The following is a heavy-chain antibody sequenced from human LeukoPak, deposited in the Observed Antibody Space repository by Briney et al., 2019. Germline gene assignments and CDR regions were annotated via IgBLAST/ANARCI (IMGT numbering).Heavy chain of an antibody. CDR2: IYPGDSDT. D-gene: IGHD4-11*01. CDR3: ARSGSSNSYFDY. CDR1: GYSFTNYW. Sequence: GESLQISCKGSGYSFTNYWIGWVRQKPGKGLEYMGIIYPGDSDTRYSPSFQGQVTTSADKSISTAYLQWSSLEASDTAMYYCARSGSSNSYFDYWGQGTLVTVSS. J-gene: IGHJ4*02. V-gene: IGHV5-51*01.